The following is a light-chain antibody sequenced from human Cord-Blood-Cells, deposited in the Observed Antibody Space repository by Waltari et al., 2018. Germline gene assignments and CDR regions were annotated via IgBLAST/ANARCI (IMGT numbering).Light chain of an antibody. V-gene: IGLV1-40*01. CDR2: GNS. Sequence: QSVLTQPPSVSGAPGQRVPISCTGSSSNIGAGHDVHWYQQLPGTAPKLLIYGNSNRPSGVPDRFSGSKSGTSASLAITGLQAEDEADYYCQSYDSSLSGYVFGTGTKVTVL. CDR3: QSYDSSLSGYV. J-gene: IGLJ1*01. CDR1: SSNIGAGHD.